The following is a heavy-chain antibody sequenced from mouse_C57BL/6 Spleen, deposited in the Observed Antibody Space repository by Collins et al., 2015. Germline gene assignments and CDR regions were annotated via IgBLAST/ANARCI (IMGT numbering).Heavy chain of an antibody. Sequence: EVQLQQSGPELVKPGASVKISCKASGYTFTDYYMNWVKQSHGKSLEWIGDINPNNGGTSYNQKFKGKATLTVDKSSSTAYMELRSLTSGDSAVYYCARIEDYWGQGTTLTVSS. V-gene: IGHV1-26*01. CDR3: ARIEDY. J-gene: IGHJ2*01. CDR1: GYTFTDYY. CDR2: INPNNGGT.